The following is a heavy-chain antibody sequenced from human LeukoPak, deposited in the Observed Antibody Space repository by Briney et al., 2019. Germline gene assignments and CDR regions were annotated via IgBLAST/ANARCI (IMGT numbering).Heavy chain of an antibody. CDR2: INEDGSVR. CDR1: GFTFSNYC. CDR3: ARDLGASQHLSWFGP. Sequence: GESLRLSCAASGFTFSNYCMSWVRQAPGKGLEWVGNINEDGSVRYYVDSVKGRFTISRDNAKNSLYLQMNSLRAEDTAVYYCARDLGASQHLSWFGPWGQGTLVTVSS. D-gene: IGHD1-26*01. J-gene: IGHJ5*02. V-gene: IGHV3-7*05.